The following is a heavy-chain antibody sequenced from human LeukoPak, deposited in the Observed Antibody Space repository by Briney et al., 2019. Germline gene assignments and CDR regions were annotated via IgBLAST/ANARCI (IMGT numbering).Heavy chain of an antibody. CDR3: ASGIPLIGYCRGGSCADAFDI. D-gene: IGHD2-15*01. Sequence: SETLSLTCTVSGGSISSYYWSWIRQPPGKGLEWIGYIYYSGSTNYNPSLKSRVTISVDTSKNQFSLKLSSVTAADTAVYYCASGIPLIGYCRGGSCADAFDIWGQGTMVTVSS. J-gene: IGHJ3*02. V-gene: IGHV4-59*01. CDR1: GGSISSYY. CDR2: IYYSGST.